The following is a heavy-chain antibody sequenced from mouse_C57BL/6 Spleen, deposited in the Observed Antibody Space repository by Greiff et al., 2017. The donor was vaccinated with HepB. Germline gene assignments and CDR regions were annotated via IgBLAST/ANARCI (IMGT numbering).Heavy chain of an antibody. CDR3: TRRGLGDY. J-gene: IGHJ2*01. Sequence: SGAELVRPGASVTLSCKASGYTFTDYEMHWVKQTPVHGLEWIGAIDPETGGTAYNQKFKGKAILTADKSSSTAYMELRSLTSEDSAVYYCTRRGLGDYWGQGTTLTVSS. CDR2: IDPETGGT. D-gene: IGHD4-1*01. V-gene: IGHV1-15*01. CDR1: GYTFTDYE.